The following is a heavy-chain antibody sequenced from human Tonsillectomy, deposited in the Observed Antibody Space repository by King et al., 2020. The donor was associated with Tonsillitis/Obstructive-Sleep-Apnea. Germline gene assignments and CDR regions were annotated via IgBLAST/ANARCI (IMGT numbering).Heavy chain of an antibody. V-gene: IGHV3-9*01. D-gene: IGHD4-11*01. Sequence: VQLVESGGALVQPGRSLRLSCASSGFTFDDYAMHWVRQAPGKGLEWVSGLSWNSGSIRYADSVKGRFTISRDNAKNSLYLQMNSLRAEDTALHFCAKDTDDYSNYVFDYWGQGTLVTVSS. CDR1: GFTFDDYA. J-gene: IGHJ4*02. CDR3: AKDTDDYSNYVFDY. CDR2: LSWNSGSI.